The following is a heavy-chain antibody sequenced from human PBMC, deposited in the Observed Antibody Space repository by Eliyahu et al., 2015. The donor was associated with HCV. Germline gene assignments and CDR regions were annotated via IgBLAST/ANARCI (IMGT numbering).Heavy chain of an antibody. CDR2: ISYDGSNK. CDR3: AKPANNYYDSSGPVDY. D-gene: IGHD3-22*01. Sequence: QEPGKGLEWVAVISYDGSNKYYADSVKGRFTISRDNSKNTLYLQMNSLRAEDTAVYYCAKPANNYYDSSGPVDYWGQGTLVTVSS. V-gene: IGHV3-30*18. J-gene: IGHJ4*02.